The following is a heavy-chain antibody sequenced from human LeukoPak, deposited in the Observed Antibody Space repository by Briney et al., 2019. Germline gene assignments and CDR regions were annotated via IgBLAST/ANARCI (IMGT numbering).Heavy chain of an antibody. CDR3: ARAPGTTGDWFDP. CDR2: IYYSGST. V-gene: IGHV4-30-4*01. Sequence: SETLSLTCTVSGVSISSGDYYWSWIRQPPGKGLEWIGYIYYSGSTYYNPSLKSRVTISVDTSKNQFSLKLSSVTAADTAVYYCARAPGTTGDWFDPWGQGTLVTVSS. D-gene: IGHD1-1*01. CDR1: GVSISSGDYY. J-gene: IGHJ5*02.